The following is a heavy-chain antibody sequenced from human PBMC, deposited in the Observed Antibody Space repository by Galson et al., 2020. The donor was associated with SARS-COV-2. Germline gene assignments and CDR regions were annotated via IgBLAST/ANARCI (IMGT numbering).Heavy chain of an antibody. CDR2: VYYSGST. V-gene: IGHV4-59*01. CDR1: SGSISTYY. J-gene: IGHJ4*02. Sequence: SQTLSLTCTVSSGSISTYYWNWIRQPPGKGLEWIGYVYYSGSTNYNPSLKSRVTISVDTSKNQISLKLSSVTAADTAIYYCGRSLYSSVSPPGYWGQGTLVTVSS. CDR3: GRSLYSSVSPPGY. D-gene: IGHD6-19*01.